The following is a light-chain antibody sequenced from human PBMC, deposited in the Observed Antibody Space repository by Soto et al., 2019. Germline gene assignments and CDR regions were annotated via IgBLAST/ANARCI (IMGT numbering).Light chain of an antibody. CDR1: QSVSSN. Sequence: EIVMTQSPATLSVSPGERATLSCRASQSVSSNLAWYQQKPGQAPRLLIYGASNRATGIPARFSGSGSGTDFTLTITSLEPEDFAVYFCHQYNNWQTWTFGQGTKVDIK. CDR2: GAS. CDR3: HQYNNWQTWT. J-gene: IGKJ1*01. V-gene: IGKV3D-15*01.